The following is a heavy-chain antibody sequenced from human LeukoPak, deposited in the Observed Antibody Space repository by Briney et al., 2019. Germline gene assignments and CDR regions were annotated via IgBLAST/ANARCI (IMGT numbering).Heavy chain of an antibody. CDR1: GYTFTGYY. CDR2: INPNSGGT. D-gene: IGHD5-12*01. CDR3: ARFIVATSYFDY. J-gene: IGHJ4*02. V-gene: IGHV1-2*02. Sequence: ASVKVSCKASGYTFTGYYMHWVRQAPGQGLEWMGWINPNSGGTNYAQKFQGRVTMTRDTSISTAYMELSRLRSDDTAVYYCARFIVATSYFDYWGQGTLVTVSS.